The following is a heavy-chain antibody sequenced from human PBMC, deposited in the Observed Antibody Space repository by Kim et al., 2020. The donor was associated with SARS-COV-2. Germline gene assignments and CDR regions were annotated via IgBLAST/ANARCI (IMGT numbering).Heavy chain of an antibody. CDR1: GGSISSSSYY. Sequence: SETLSLTCTVSGGSISSSSYYWGWIRQPPGKGLEWIGSIYKSGSTYYSPSLKSRVTISIDTSKNQFSLKSNSVTAADTAVYYCARHSHIVPTAASSIDYWGQGTLVTVSS. CDR2: IYKSGST. CDR3: ARHSHIVPTAASSIDY. D-gene: IGHD5-12*01. J-gene: IGHJ4*02. V-gene: IGHV4-39*01.